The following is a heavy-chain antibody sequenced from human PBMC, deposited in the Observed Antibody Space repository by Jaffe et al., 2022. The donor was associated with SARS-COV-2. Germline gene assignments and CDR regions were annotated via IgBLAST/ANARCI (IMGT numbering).Heavy chain of an antibody. J-gene: IGHJ4*02. CDR3: ARDRGSGYSNGYLAY. Sequence: QVQLVESGGGVVQPGRSLRLSCAASGFSFSSYALHWVRQAPGKGLHWVAVISYDGTSKYYADSVMGRFTISRDNSKSTLYLQMNTLRAEDTAVYYCARDRGSGYSNGYLAYWGQGTLVTVSS. D-gene: IGHD5-18*01. CDR1: GFSFSSYA. CDR2: ISYDGTSK. V-gene: IGHV3-30*01.